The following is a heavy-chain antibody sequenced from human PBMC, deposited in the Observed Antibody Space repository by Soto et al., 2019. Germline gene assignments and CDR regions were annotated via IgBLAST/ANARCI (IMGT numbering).Heavy chain of an antibody. CDR3: ARGLLYATTYFDY. CDR2: IIPVVGTT. Sequence: QVQLVKSGAEVKKPGSSVKVSCKASGDTFTTNSLNWVRQAPGQGLEWMGGIIPVVGTTKYAQKYKDRVTITGDKSTNTAYMDLSSLRSDDTAVYYCARGLLYATTYFDYWGQGTPVTVSS. D-gene: IGHD2-8*01. V-gene: IGHV1-69*06. CDR1: GDTFTTNS. J-gene: IGHJ4*02.